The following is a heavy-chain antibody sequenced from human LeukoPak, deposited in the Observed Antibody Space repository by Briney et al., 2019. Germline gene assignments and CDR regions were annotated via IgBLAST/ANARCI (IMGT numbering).Heavy chain of an antibody. CDR3: ASSTSSGSYFRNWFDP. V-gene: IGHV4-59*01. CDR1: GGSISSYY. D-gene: IGHD3-10*01. Sequence: PSETLSLTCTVSGGSISSYYWSWIRQPPGEGLEWIGYIYYSGSTNYNPSLKSRVTISVDTSKNQFSLKLSSVTAADTAVYYCASSTSSGSYFRNWFDPWGQGTLVTVSS. CDR2: IYYSGST. J-gene: IGHJ5*02.